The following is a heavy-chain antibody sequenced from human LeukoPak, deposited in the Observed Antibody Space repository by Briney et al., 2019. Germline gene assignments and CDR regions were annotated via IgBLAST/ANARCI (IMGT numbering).Heavy chain of an antibody. CDR1: GFTFSSYA. V-gene: IGHV3-23*01. J-gene: IGHJ4*02. CDR2: INGSGGST. CDR3: AKESGFYSSSPPDY. Sequence: GGSLRLSCAASGFTFSSYAMSWVRQAPGKGLEWVSAINGSGGSTYYADSVKGRFTISRDNSKNTLYLQMNSLRADDTAIYYCAKESGFYSSSPPDYWGQGTLVTVSS. D-gene: IGHD6-13*01.